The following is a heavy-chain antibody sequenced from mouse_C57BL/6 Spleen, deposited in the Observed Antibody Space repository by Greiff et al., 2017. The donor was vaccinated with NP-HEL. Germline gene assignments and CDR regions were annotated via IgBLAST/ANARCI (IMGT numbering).Heavy chain of an antibody. CDR1: GYAFSSSW. CDR2: IYPGDGDT. D-gene: IGHD1-1*01. J-gene: IGHJ3*01. V-gene: IGHV1-82*01. CDR3: AITGITTAFAY. Sequence: VQLQQSGPELVKPGASVKISCKASGYAFSSSWMNWVKQRPGKGLEWIGRIYPGDGDTNYNGKFKGKATLTADKSSSTAYMQLSSLTSEDSAVYFCAITGITTAFAYWGQGTLVTVSA.